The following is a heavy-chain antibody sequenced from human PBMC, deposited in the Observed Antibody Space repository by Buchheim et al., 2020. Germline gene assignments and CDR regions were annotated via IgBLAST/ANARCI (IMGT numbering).Heavy chain of an antibody. CDR2: IYYSGST. CDR1: GGSISSYY. D-gene: IGHD5-24*01. J-gene: IGHJ6*02. Sequence: QVQLQESGPGLVKPSETLSLTCTVSGGSISSYYWSWIRQPPGKGLEWIGYIYYSGSTYYNPSLKSRVTISVDTSKNQFSLKLSSVTAADTAVYYCARDRRRWLQSYYYYGMDVWGQGTT. CDR3: ARDRRRWLQSYYYYGMDV. V-gene: IGHV4-59*12.